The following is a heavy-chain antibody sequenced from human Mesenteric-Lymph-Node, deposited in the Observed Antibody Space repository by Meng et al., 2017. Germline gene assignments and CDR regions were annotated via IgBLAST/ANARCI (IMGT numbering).Heavy chain of an antibody. J-gene: IGHJ5*02. CDR3: ARTNYGDYNWFDP. Sequence: QVAVQQWGAGLLKPSAALSLPCTVSGGSISSGGFYWSWIRQHPGKGLEWIGYIYYSGSTYYNPSLRSRVAISIDTSKNQFSLKLTSVTAADTAVYFCARTNYGDYNWFDPWGQGTLVTVSS. V-gene: IGHV4-31*03. D-gene: IGHD4-17*01. CDR1: GGSISSGGFY. CDR2: IYYSGST.